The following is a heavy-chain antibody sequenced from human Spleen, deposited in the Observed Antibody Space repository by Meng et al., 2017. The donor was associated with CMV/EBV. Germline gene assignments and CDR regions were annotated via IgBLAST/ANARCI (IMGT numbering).Heavy chain of an antibody. CDR2: IYPGYSDT. CDR1: VSSFTTYW. J-gene: IGHJ4*02. Sequence: CQTSVSSFTTYWIAWVRQMPGKGLEWMGTIYPGYSDTKYSPSFQGQVTISADKSITTAYLPWSSLKASDTAIYYCATYTGMVEEPNYWGQGTLVTVSS. D-gene: IGHD5-18*01. CDR3: ATYTGMVEEPNY. V-gene: IGHV5-51*01.